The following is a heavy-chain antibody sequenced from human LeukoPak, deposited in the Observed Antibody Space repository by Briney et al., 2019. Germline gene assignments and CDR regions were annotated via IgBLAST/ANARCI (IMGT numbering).Heavy chain of an antibody. CDR1: GGSISSYY. J-gene: IGHJ6*02. D-gene: IGHD3-9*01. Sequence: SETLSLTCTVSGGSISSYYWSWIRQPPGKGLEWIGEINHSGSTNYNPSPKSRVTISVDTSKNQFSLKLSSVAAADTAVYYCANGYDILTGYYYGMDVWGQGTTVTVSS. V-gene: IGHV4-34*01. CDR3: ANGYDILTGYYYGMDV. CDR2: INHSGST.